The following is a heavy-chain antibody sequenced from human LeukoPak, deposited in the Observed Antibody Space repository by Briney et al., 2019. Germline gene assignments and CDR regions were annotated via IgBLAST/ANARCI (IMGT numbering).Heavy chain of an antibody. CDR1: GFTFSSYG. J-gene: IGHJ3*02. V-gene: IGHV3-30*18. CDR3: AKAYYYDSSGDAFDI. CDR2: ISYDGSNK. D-gene: IGHD3-22*01. Sequence: PGGSLRLSCAASGFTFSSYGMHWVRQAPGKGLEWVAVISYDGSNKYYADSVKGRFTISGDNSKNTLYLQMNSLRAEDTAVYYCAKAYYYDSSGDAFDIWGQGTMVTVSS.